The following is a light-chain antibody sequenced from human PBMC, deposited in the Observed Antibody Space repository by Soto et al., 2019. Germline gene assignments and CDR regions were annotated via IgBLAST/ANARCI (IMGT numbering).Light chain of an antibody. CDR1: QSVLYTSNNKNY. Sequence: DIVMTQSPHSLAVSLGERATINCKSSQSVLYTSNNKNYIAWYQQKSGQPPKLLIYWASTRESGVPDRFSGGGSGTDFTLTISSLQAEDVAVYYCQQYYSVPITFGQGTRLEIK. CDR3: QQYYSVPIT. J-gene: IGKJ5*01. CDR2: WAS. V-gene: IGKV4-1*01.